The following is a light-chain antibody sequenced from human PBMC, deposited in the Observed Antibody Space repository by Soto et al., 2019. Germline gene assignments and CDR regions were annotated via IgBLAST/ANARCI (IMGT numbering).Light chain of an antibody. CDR1: QSVSSS. Sequence: EIVLTQSPATLSLSPGERATLSCRASQSVSSSLAWYKQKPGQAPRLLIYDASNRVTGVTARFSGSGSGTDFTLTISSLEPEDVAVYYCQRRSNGPPSYTFGGGTKVEIK. CDR2: DAS. CDR3: QRRSNGPPSYT. J-gene: IGKJ4*01. V-gene: IGKV3-11*01.